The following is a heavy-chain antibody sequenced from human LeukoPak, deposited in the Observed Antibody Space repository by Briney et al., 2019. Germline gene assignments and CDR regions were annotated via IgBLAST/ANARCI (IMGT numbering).Heavy chain of an antibody. CDR2: INHSGST. CDR1: GGSFSGYY. J-gene: IGHJ6*03. D-gene: IGHD3-22*01. Sequence: PSETLSLTCAVYGGSFSGYYWSWIRQPPGKGLEWIGEINHSGSTNYNPSLKSRVTISVDTSKNQFSLKLSSVTAADTAVYYCARLVADSSASSGYYYYYMDVWGKGTTVTISS. V-gene: IGHV4-34*01. CDR3: ARLVADSSASSGYYYYYMDV.